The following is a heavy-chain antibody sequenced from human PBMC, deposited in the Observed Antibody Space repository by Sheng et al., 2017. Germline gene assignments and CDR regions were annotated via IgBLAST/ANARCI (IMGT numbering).Heavy chain of an antibody. V-gene: IGHV4-38-2*02. D-gene: IGHD5-12*01. Sequence: QVQLQESGPGLVKPSETLSLTCSVSGYSISSGYYWGWIRQPPGKGLEWIGSIYHSGSTYYNPSLKSRVTISVDTSKNQFSLKLSSVTAADTAVYYCARDGYNSGHWFDPWGQGTLVTVSS. CDR2: IYHSGST. CDR3: ARDGYNSGHWFDP. J-gene: IGHJ5*02. CDR1: GYSISSGYY.